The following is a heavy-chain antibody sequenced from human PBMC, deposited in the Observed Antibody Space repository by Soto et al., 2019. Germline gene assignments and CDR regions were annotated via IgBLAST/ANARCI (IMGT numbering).Heavy chain of an antibody. J-gene: IGHJ4*02. CDR1: GFTFRTYA. CDR2: ISGSGSFT. Sequence: GGSLRLSCAASGFTFRTYAMNWVRQAPGKGLEWISAISGSGSFTHYADSVRGRLTISRDNSQNQLYLQMNNLRGDDTAMYYCAKIPTGSGSSKFDYWGQGIQVTVSS. D-gene: IGHD3-10*01. V-gene: IGHV3-23*01. CDR3: AKIPTGSGSSKFDY.